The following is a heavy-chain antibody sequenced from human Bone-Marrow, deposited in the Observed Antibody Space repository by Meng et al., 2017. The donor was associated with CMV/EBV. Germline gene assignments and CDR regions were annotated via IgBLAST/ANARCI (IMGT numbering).Heavy chain of an antibody. D-gene: IGHD3-22*01. Sequence: GESLKISCAASGFTFSSYAFHWVRQAPGKGLEWVALISYDGSNIYDADSVKGRFSISRDNSKNMLFLQMNSLRAEDTAMYYCARDKSTFNYYDSSGYSLWGQGTLVTVSS. V-gene: IGHV3-30*04. CDR2: ISYDGSNI. CDR1: GFTFSSYA. J-gene: IGHJ4*02. CDR3: ARDKSTFNYYDSSGYSL.